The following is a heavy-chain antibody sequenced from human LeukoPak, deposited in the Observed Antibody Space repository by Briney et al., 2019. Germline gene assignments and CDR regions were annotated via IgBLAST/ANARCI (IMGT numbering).Heavy chain of an antibody. D-gene: IGHD5-18*01. CDR2: INGNGGSR. J-gene: IGHJ4*02. CDR1: GFTFSTYV. CDR3: AKGRRRDSYPPY. Sequence: GGSLRLSCGASGFTFSTYVMTWVREAPGKGLEWVSNINGNGGSRYYADSVKGRFTISRDNSKNTLYLQMNSLRAEDTAVHYCAKGRRRDSYPPYWGQGTLVTVSS. V-gene: IGHV3-23*01.